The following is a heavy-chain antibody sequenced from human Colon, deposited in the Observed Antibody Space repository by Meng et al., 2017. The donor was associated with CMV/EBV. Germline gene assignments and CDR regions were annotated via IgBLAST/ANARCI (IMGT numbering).Heavy chain of an antibody. J-gene: IGHJ5*02. CDR1: SFSSRSHD. Sequence: SFSSRSHDWAWIRQPQGKGLEWIGSMYYSGSTYYSPSLKSRVTISLDTSKTQFSLKLTSVTAADTAVYYCARECDILTGYYTGWFDPWGQGTLVTVSS. CDR2: MYYSGST. V-gene: IGHV4-39*07. CDR3: ARECDILTGYYTGWFDP. D-gene: IGHD3-9*01.